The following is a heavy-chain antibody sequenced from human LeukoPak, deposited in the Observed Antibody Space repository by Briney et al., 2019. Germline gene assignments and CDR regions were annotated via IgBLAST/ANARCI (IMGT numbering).Heavy chain of an antibody. J-gene: IGHJ4*02. CDR3: ASVDYYGSGNYYNDVDY. V-gene: IGHV3-21*01. CDR1: GFTFSSYS. D-gene: IGHD3-10*01. CDR2: ISSSSSYI. Sequence: GGSLRLSCAASGFTFSSYSMNWVRQAPGKGLEWVSSISSSSSYIYYADSVKGRFTISRNNAKNSLYLQMNSLRAEDTALYYCASVDYYGSGNYYNDVDYWGQGTLVTVSS.